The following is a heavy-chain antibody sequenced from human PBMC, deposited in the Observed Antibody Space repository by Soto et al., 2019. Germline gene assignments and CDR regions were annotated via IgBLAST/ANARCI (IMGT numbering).Heavy chain of an antibody. CDR1: GGSISRGGYY. J-gene: IGHJ4*02. Sequence: TLSLTCTVSGGSISRGGYYLSWIRQHPGKGLEWSGYIYYSGSTYYNPSLKSRVTISVDTSKNQLSLKLSSVTAADTAVYYCVRDLNLGDTSRYLDYWGQGTLVPVAS. CDR2: IYYSGST. V-gene: IGHV4-31*03. D-gene: IGHD3-16*01. CDR3: VRDLNLGDTSRYLDY.